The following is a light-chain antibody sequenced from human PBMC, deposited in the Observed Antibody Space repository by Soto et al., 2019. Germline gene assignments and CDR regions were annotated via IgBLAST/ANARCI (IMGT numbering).Light chain of an antibody. Sequence: DIQLTQSPSTLSASVGDRVTITCRASQSISHWLAWYQQKPGKAPKLLIYDASSLESGVPSSFSGSGSGTEFTLTISSLQPDDFATYYCQQYNSNSPWTFGQGTKVDIK. V-gene: IGKV1-5*01. CDR3: QQYNSNSPWT. CDR1: QSISHW. J-gene: IGKJ1*01. CDR2: DAS.